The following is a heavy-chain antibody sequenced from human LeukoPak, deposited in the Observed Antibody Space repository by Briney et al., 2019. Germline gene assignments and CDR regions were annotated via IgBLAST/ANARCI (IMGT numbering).Heavy chain of an antibody. J-gene: IGHJ5*02. CDR2: IYYSGST. V-gene: IGHV4-39*07. CDR3: ARDTTRGWFDP. CDR1: GGSISSSSYY. D-gene: IGHD1-1*01. Sequence: SETLSLTCTVSGGSISSSSYYWGWLRQPPGKGLEWIASIYYSGSTYYNPSLKTRVTISVDTSKNQFSLKLSSVTAADTAGYYCARDTTRGWFDPCGQGTLVTVSS.